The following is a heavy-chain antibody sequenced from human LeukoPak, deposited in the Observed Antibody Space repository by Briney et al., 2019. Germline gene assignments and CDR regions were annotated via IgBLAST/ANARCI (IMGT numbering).Heavy chain of an antibody. Sequence: GSSVKVSCKASGGTFSSYAISWVRQAPGQGLEWMGGIIPIFGTANYAQKFQGRVTITTDESTSTAYMELSSLRSEDTAVYYCASLRNYYDSSGLDAFDIWGQGTMVTVSS. CDR3: ASLRNYYDSSGLDAFDI. J-gene: IGHJ3*02. CDR2: IIPIFGTA. CDR1: GGTFSSYA. D-gene: IGHD3-22*01. V-gene: IGHV1-69*05.